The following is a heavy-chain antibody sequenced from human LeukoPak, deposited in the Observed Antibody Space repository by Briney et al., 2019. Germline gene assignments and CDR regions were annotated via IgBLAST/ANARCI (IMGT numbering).Heavy chain of an antibody. CDR2: FFPGGSDT. Sequence: GEPRQFSAKCSVYGFTSYWSGWFRRLPGRGLGWLGIFFPGGSDTRYSPSFQGQVTISADESISTAYLQWSSLKASHTAMYYCARQAAWNHQCDYCGQGTLVTVSS. CDR3: ARQAAWNHQCDY. D-gene: IGHD1-14*01. CDR1: VYGFTSYW. V-gene: IGHV5-51*02. J-gene: IGHJ4*02.